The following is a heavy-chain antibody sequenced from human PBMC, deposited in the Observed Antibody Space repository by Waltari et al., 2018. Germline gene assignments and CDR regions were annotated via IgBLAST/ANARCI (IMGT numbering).Heavy chain of an antibody. V-gene: IGHV3-66*02. CDR3: ARFTVTNFFDY. CDR2: IYSGGST. J-gene: IGHJ4*02. CDR1: GLLVSSTY. D-gene: IGHD4-17*01. Sequence: EVQLVESGGGLVQPGGSLRLSCAASGLLVSSTYMRWVRQAPGKGLEWVSVIYSGGSTHYADSVKGRFTISRDNSKNTLHLQMNSLRAEDTAVYYCARFTVTNFFDYWGQGTLVTVSS.